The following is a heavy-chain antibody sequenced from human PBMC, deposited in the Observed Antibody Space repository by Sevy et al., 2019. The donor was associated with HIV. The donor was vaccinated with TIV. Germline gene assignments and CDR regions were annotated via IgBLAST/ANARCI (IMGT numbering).Heavy chain of an antibody. J-gene: IGHJ6*02. CDR2: ISYDGSDK. Sequence: GGSLRLSCAASGFAFSNYYAMHWVRQAPGKGLEWVALISYDGSDKYYADSGKGRFTISRDNFKNTLYLQMNSLTTDDTAVYYCARPRANYVDHYFFYAMDVWGQGTTVTVSS. CDR3: ARPRANYVDHYFFYAMDV. V-gene: IGHV3-30-3*01. CDR1: GFAFSNYYA. D-gene: IGHD4-17*01.